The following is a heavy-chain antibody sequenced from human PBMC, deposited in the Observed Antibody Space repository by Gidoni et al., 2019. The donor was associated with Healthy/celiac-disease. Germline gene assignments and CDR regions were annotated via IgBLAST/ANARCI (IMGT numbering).Heavy chain of an antibody. J-gene: IGHJ4*02. Sequence: EVQLVQSGAEVKKPGESLKISCKGSGYSFTSYGIGWVRQMPGKGLEWMGIIYPGDADTRYSPSFQGQVTISADKSISTAYLQWSSLKASDTAMYYCARQTAIFGVVISYYFDYWGQGTLVTVSS. D-gene: IGHD3-3*01. CDR2: IYPGDADT. V-gene: IGHV5-51*01. CDR3: ARQTAIFGVVISYYFDY. CDR1: GYSFTSYG.